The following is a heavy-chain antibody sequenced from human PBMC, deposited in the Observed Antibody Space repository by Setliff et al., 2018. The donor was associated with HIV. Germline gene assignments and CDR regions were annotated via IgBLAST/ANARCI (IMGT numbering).Heavy chain of an antibody. J-gene: IGHJ5*02. Sequence: ASVKVSCKASGYTFSYAMHWVRQAPGQRLEWMGWINAGNGNTKYSQKFQGRVTITRDTSASTAYMELSSLRSEDTAIYYCARDIGSVWHNWFDPWGQGTLVTVSS. V-gene: IGHV1-3*01. D-gene: IGHD6-19*01. CDR2: INAGNGNT. CDR3: ARDIGSVWHNWFDP. CDR1: GYTFSYA.